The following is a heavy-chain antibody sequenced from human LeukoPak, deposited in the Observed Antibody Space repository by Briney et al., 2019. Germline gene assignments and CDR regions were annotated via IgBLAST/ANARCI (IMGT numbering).Heavy chain of an antibody. CDR1: GFTVSSNY. CDR3: ARLGDSSGYYYIDY. CDR2: INWNGGST. V-gene: IGHV3-20*04. Sequence: GGSLRLSCAASGFTVSSNYMSWVRQAPGKGLEWVSGINWNGGSTGYADSVKGRFTISRDNAKNSLYLQMNSLRAEDTALYYCARLGDSSGYYYIDYWGQGTLVTVSS. J-gene: IGHJ4*02. D-gene: IGHD3-22*01.